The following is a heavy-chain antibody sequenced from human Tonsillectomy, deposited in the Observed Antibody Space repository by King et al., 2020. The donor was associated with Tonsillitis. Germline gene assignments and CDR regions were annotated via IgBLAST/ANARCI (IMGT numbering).Heavy chain of an antibody. D-gene: IGHD1-26*01. Sequence: QLQLQESGPGLVKPSETLSLTCTVSGGSISSRSYYWGWIRQPPGKGLEWIVTMYHSGSTYSNPSLQSRITISVDTSKNQFSLKLSSVTAADTAVYYCAISGSPAYYFEDWGQGTLVTASS. V-gene: IGHV4-39*01. CDR3: AISGSPAYYFED. CDR2: MYHSGST. CDR1: GGSISSRSYY. J-gene: IGHJ4*02.